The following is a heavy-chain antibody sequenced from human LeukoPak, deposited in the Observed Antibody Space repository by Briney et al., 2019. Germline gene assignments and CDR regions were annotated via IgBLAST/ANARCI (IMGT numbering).Heavy chain of an antibody. CDR1: GGSSSGYY. D-gene: IGHD3-10*01. CDR2: INHSGST. CDR3: ARVALRLRGYPFDY. V-gene: IGHV4-34*01. J-gene: IGHJ4*02. Sequence: SETLSLTCAVYGGSSSGYYWSWIRQPPGKGLEWIGEINHSGSTNYNPSLKSRVTISVDTSKNQFSLKLSSVTAADTAVYYCARVALRLRGYPFDYWGQGTLVTVSS.